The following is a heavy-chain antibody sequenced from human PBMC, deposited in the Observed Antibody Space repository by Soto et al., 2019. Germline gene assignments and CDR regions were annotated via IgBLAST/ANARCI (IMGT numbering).Heavy chain of an antibody. D-gene: IGHD3-9*01. CDR1: GFSLSTSGVG. CDR2: IYWDDSK. Sequence: QITLKESGPTLVRPTQTLTLTCAFSGFSLSTSGVGVGWIRQPPGNALEWLAFIYWDDSKHYSPSLRSRLTITKDTSTTTVVLTMTNMDPMDTGTYYCAHKGPEDWPLDYWGQGTLVTVSS. CDR3: AHKGPEDWPLDY. V-gene: IGHV2-5*02. J-gene: IGHJ4*02.